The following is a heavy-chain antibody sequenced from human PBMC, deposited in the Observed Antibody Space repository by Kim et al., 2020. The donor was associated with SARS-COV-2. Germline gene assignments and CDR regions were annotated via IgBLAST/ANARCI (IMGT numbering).Heavy chain of an antibody. Sequence: SPYSPDAVKGRFTLSRDNSKNTLYLQMNSLGAEDTAVYYCAKVPGDFDYWGQGTLVTVSS. CDR2: SP. J-gene: IGHJ4*02. D-gene: IGHD3-10*01. CDR3: AKVPGDFDY. V-gene: IGHV3-23*01.